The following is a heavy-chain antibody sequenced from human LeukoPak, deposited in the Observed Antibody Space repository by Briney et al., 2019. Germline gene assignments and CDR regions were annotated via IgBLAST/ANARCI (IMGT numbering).Heavy chain of an antibody. J-gene: IGHJ4*02. D-gene: IGHD3-9*01. CDR2: ISGSGIST. Sequence: GGSLRLSCAASGFTFSSFAMSWVRQAPGKGLEWVSSISGSGISTYYSDSVKGRSTISRDNSKNTVYLQMNSLRAEDTAVYYCAKGDNDILTGYYNSFDYWGQGTLVTVSS. CDR1: GFTFSSFA. V-gene: IGHV3-23*01. CDR3: AKGDNDILTGYYNSFDY.